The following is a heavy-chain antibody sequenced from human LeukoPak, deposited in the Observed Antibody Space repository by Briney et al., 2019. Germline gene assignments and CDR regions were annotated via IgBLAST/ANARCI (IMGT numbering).Heavy chain of an antibody. CDR2: INHSGST. CDR3: ARGEDGGSGWVPLDY. J-gene: IGHJ4*02. D-gene: IGHD6-19*01. V-gene: IGHV4-34*01. CDR1: GVSFSGYY. Sequence: PSETLSLTCAVYGVSFSGYYWSWIRQPPGKGLEWIGEINHSGSTNYNPSLKSRVTISVDTSKNQFSLKLSSVTAADTAVYYCARGEDGGSGWVPLDYWGQGTLVTVSS.